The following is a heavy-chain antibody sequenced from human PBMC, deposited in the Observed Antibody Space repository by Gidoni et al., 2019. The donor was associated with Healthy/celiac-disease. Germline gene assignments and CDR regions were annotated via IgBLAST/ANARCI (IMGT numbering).Heavy chain of an antibody. J-gene: IGHJ6*02. D-gene: IGHD2-21*02. CDR3: ARGGGRYGGNSVSGDYGMDV. CDR1: GFTFSRYD. CDR2: IGTAGDP. V-gene: IGHV3-13*05. Sequence: EVQLVESGGGLVQPGGSLRLSCAASGFTFSRYDMPWVRQATGNGLEWVSAIGTAGDPDYPGSVKGRFTISRENAKNSWYLQMNSLRAGDTAVYYCARGGGRYGGNSVSGDYGMDVWGQGTTVTVSS.